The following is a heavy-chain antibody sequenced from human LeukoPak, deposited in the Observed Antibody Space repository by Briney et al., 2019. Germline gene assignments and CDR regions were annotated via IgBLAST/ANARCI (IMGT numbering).Heavy chain of an antibody. J-gene: IGHJ6*03. V-gene: IGHV4-4*07. CDR3: ARTTEGGYTYDYFYYYYMDV. CDR2: IYTSGST. CDR1: GGSISSYY. Sequence: PSETLSLTCTVSGGSISSYYWSWIRQPAGKGLEWIGRIYTSGSTNYNPSLKSRVTLSVDTSKNQFSLKLSSVTAADTAVYYCARTTEGGYTYDYFYYYYMDVWGKGTTVTISS. D-gene: IGHD5-18*01.